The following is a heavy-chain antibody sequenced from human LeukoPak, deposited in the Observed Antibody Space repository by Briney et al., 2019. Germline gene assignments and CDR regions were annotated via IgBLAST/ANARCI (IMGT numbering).Heavy chain of an antibody. CDR1: GFTFNSYG. CDR2: ISGSGGTT. D-gene: IGHD3-3*01. Sequence: GGSLRLSCAASGFTFNSYGMNWVRQAPGKGLEWVSIISGSGGTTFYADSVKGRFTISRDNSRNTLYLQMNSLRAEDTAVYYCTKGQSCSGSTCYFDNWGQGTLVTVSS. CDR3: TKGQSCSGSTCYFDN. J-gene: IGHJ4*02. V-gene: IGHV3-23*01.